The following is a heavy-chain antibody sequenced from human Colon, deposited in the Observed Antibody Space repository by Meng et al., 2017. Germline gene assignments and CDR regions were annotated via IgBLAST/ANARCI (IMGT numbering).Heavy chain of an antibody. Sequence: QVQLPESGPRLVTPSETLSLICAVAGASVRSPDHQWGWVRQPPGKGLEWIGYARIDYANTNYNPSLKSRVNVSLDTSKNQFSLNVRSVTAADTAGYYCARDYWGSLDFWGQGILVTVSS. CDR3: ARDYWGSLDF. CDR1: GASVRSPDHQ. V-gene: IGHV4-61*08. CDR2: ARIDYANT. D-gene: IGHD3-16*01. J-gene: IGHJ4*02.